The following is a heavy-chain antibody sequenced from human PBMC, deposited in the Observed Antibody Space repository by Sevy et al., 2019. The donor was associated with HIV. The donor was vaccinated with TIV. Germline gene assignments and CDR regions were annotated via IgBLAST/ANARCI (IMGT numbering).Heavy chain of an antibody. CDR3: ARGQWELYY. J-gene: IGHJ4*02. CDR1: GGSFSGFY. CDR2: INHIGST. V-gene: IGHV4-34*01. D-gene: IGHD3-3*01. Sequence: LSLTCAVYGGSFSGFYWTWIRQPPGKGLEWIGEINHIGSTTYNPSLKSRVTISVDTSKNQFSLKLSSVTAADTAVYYCARGQWELYYWGQGIQVTVSS.